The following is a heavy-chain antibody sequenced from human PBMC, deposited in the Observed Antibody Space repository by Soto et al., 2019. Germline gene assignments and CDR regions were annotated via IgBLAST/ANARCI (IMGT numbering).Heavy chain of an antibody. V-gene: IGHV3-30*18. CDR2: ISYDGSNK. J-gene: IGHJ4*02. Sequence: PGGSLRLSCAASGFTFSSYGMHWVRQAPGKGLEWVAVISYDGSNKYYADSVKGRFTISRDNSKNTLYLQMNSLRAEDTAVYYCAKDLIKASEVTDCTSGVCYTPFDYWGQGTLVTVSS. CDR1: GFTFSSYG. D-gene: IGHD2-8*01. CDR3: AKDLIKASEVTDCTSGVCYTPFDY.